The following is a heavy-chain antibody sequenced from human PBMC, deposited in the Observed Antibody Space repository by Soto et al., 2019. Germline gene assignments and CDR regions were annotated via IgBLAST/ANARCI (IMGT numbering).Heavy chain of an antibody. Sequence: QVQLVESGGGVVQPGRSLRLSCAASGFTFSSYGMHWVRQAPGKGLEWVAVISYDGSNKYYADSVKGRFTISRDNSKNTLYLQMNSLRAEDTAVYYRAKDPSYSGYWGQGTLVTVSS. CDR1: GFTFSSYG. J-gene: IGHJ4*02. CDR3: AKDPSYSGY. D-gene: IGHD1-26*01. CDR2: ISYDGSNK. V-gene: IGHV3-30*18.